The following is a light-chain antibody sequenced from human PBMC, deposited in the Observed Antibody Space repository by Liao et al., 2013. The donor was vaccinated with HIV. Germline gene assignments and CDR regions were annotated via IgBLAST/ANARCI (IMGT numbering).Light chain of an antibody. CDR1: YLGXKY. V-gene: IGLV3-1*01. CDR3: QTWDSTSYV. CDR2: QDN. J-gene: IGLJ1*01. Sequence: SYDLTQPPSVSVSPGQTANITCSGDYLGXKYASWYQXRPGQSPVLVIYQDNKRPSRIPERFSGSTSGNTATLTISGTQAVDEADYYCQTWDSTSYVFGTGTKVIVL.